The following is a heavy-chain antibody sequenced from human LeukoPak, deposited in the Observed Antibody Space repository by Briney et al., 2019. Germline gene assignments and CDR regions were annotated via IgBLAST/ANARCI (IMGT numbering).Heavy chain of an antibody. J-gene: IGHJ6*03. V-gene: IGHV1-18*01. Sequence: GASVKVSCKASGYTFTSYGISWVRQAPGQGLEWMGRISAYNGNTNYAQKLQGRVTMTTDTSTSTAYMELRSLRSDDTAVYYCARESYYYDSSGYYYYYYYMDVWGKGTTVTISS. D-gene: IGHD3-22*01. CDR3: ARESYYYDSSGYYYYYYYMDV. CDR2: ISAYNGNT. CDR1: GYTFTSYG.